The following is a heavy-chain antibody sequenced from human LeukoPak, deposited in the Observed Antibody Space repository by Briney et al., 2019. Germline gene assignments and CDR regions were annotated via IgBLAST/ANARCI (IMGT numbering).Heavy chain of an antibody. J-gene: IGHJ4*02. CDR3: ARGLVRLNYFDY. Sequence: SETLSLTCTVSGGSISSYYWSWLRQPPGKGLEWIGYIYYSGSTNYNPSLKSRVTISVDTSKNQFSLKLSSVTAADTAVYYCARGLVRLNYFDYWSQGTLVTVSS. D-gene: IGHD6-13*01. CDR2: IYYSGST. CDR1: GGSISSYY. V-gene: IGHV4-59*01.